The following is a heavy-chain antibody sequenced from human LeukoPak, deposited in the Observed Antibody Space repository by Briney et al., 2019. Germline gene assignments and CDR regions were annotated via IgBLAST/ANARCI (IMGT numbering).Heavy chain of an antibody. CDR1: GGSISNYY. V-gene: IGHV4-59*01. CDR3: ARGGDYEGYYYYYMDV. Sequence: PSETLSLTCTVSGGSISNYYWSWIRQPPGKELEWIGYIYYIGSTNYNPSLKRRVTISVDTSKNQFSLKLSSVTAADTAVYYCARGGDYEGYYYYYMDVWGKGTTVTVSS. J-gene: IGHJ6*03. D-gene: IGHD4-17*01. CDR2: IYYIGST.